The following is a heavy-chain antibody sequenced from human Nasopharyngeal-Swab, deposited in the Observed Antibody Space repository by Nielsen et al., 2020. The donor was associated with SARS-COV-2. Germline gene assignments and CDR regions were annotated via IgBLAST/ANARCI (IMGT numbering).Heavy chain of an antibody. J-gene: IGHJ4*02. CDR1: GFTFSTYA. Sequence: GESLKISCAASGFTFSTYAMNWVRQAPGKGLEWISNIRMTDSDVFYADSVKGRFTISRDNAKNSLYLQMNSLRADDTALYYCADPPFSEYWGQGTLVTVSS. CDR2: IRMTDSDV. CDR3: ADPPFSEY. V-gene: IGHV3-48*01.